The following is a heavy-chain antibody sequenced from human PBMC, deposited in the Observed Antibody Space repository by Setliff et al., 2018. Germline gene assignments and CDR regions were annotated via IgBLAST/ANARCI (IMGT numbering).Heavy chain of an antibody. J-gene: IGHJ3*02. CDR1: GFTFSSYA. CDR3: ARGSTVVTPRHTFDI. Sequence: PGGSLRLSCAASGFTFSSYAMSWVRQAPGKGLEWVSAISGSGGITSYADSVKGRFTISRDNAKNTLYLQMNSLTAEDTAVYYCARGSTVVTPRHTFDIWGQGTMVTVSS. CDR2: ISGSGGIT. V-gene: IGHV3-23*01. D-gene: IGHD4-17*01.